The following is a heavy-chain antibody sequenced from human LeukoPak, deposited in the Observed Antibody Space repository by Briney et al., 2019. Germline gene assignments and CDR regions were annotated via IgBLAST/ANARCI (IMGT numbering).Heavy chain of an antibody. CDR1: GFTFRDYA. D-gene: IGHD2-8*01. V-gene: IGHV3-30*01. J-gene: IGHJ4*02. Sequence: GGSLRLSCAASGFTFRDYAMHWVRQAPGKGLEWVAVILYDGSNKYYADSVKGRFTISRDNSKNTLYLQMNSLRAEDTAVYYCARGRLYALYYFDYWGQGTLVTVSS. CDR2: ILYDGSNK. CDR3: ARGRLYALYYFDY.